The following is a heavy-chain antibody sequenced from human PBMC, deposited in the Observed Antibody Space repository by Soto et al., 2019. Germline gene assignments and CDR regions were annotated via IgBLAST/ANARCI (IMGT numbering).Heavy chain of an antibody. J-gene: IGHJ4*02. CDR3: ARVVGNWNYFDY. CDR2: IYYSGST. V-gene: IGHV4-59*01. D-gene: IGHD1-20*01. CDR1: GGSISSYY. Sequence: SETLSLTCTVSGGSISSYYWSWIRQPPGKGLEWIGYIYYSGSTNYNPSLKSRVTISVDTSKNQFSLKLSSVTAADTAVYYCARVVGNWNYFDYWGQGTLVTVSS.